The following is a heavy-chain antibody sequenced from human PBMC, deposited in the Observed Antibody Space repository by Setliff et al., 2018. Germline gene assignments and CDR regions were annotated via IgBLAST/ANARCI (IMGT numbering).Heavy chain of an antibody. CDR1: GGSFSGYY. V-gene: IGHV4-34*01. CDR2: INHSGST. CDR3: ARAYSYYYYYMDV. Sequence: SETLSLTCAVYGGSFSGYYWSWLRQPPGKGLEWIGEINHSGSTNYNPSLKSRVTISVDTSKNQFSLKLSSVTAADTAVYYCARAYSYYYYYMDVWGKGTTVTVSS. D-gene: IGHD4-4*01. J-gene: IGHJ6*03.